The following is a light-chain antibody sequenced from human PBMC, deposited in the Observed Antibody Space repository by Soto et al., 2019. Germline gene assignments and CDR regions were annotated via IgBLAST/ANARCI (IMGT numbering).Light chain of an antibody. CDR1: TSDVGSYNH. J-gene: IGLJ1*01. V-gene: IGLV2-18*02. Sequence: QCELTQPPSVAKAPGPSVTISCTGNTSDVGSYNHVSWYQQPPGTAPKLMIYEVSYRPSGVPDRFSGSKSGNTASLTISGLQAEDEADYYCSSYTSSSTYGFGTGTKVTVL. CDR2: EVS. CDR3: SSYTSSSTYG.